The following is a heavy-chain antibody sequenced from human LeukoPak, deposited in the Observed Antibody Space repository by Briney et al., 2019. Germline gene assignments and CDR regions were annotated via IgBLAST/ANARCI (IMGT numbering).Heavy chain of an antibody. J-gene: IGHJ3*02. V-gene: IGHV4-31*03. CDR1: GGSISSGGYY. CDR3: ARQDYGDYAAFDI. Sequence: ASQTLSLTCTVSGGSISSGGYYWSWIRQHPGKGLEWIGYIYYSGSTYYNPSLKSRVTISVGTSKNQFSLKLSSVTAADTAVYYCARQDYGDYAAFDIWGQGTMVTVSS. CDR2: IYYSGST. D-gene: IGHD4-17*01.